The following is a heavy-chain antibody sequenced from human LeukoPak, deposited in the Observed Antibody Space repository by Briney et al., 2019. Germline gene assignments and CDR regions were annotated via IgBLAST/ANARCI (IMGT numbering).Heavy chain of an antibody. CDR1: GFTFSSYA. Sequence: GGSLRLSCAAPGFTFSSYAMSWVRQAPGKGLEWVSAISGSGGSTYYADSVKGRFTISRDNSKNTLYLQMNSLRAEDTAVYYCAKDQDIYDFWSGYYLAYDYWGQGTLVTVSS. CDR3: AKDQDIYDFWSGYYLAYDY. CDR2: ISGSGGST. D-gene: IGHD3-3*01. J-gene: IGHJ4*02. V-gene: IGHV3-23*01.